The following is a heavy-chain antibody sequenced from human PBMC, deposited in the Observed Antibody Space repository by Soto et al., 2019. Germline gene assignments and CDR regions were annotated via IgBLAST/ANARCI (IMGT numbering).Heavy chain of an antibody. Sequence: GGSLRLSCAASGFTVSDYYMSWIRQAPGKGLEWVSYISSSSSYTNYADSVKGRFTISRDNAKNSLYLQVNSLRAEDAAVYYCARGLKAASDAFDIWGQGTMVTVSS. J-gene: IGHJ3*02. CDR3: ARGLKAASDAFDI. CDR1: GFTVSDYY. CDR2: ISSSSSYT. V-gene: IGHV3-11*06. D-gene: IGHD6-13*01.